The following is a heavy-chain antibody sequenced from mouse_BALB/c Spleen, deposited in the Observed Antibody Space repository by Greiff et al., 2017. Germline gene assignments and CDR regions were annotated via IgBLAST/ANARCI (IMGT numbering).Heavy chain of an antibody. D-gene: IGHD1-1*01. J-gene: IGHJ2*01. CDR3: ARRGVTTVASFDY. CDR2: VNPYNGGT. V-gene: IGHV1-19*01. CDR1: GYTFTDYY. Sequence: EVQLQQSGPELVKPGASVKMSCKASGYTFTDYYMDWVKQSHGESFEWIGRVNPYNGGTSYNQKFKGKATLTVDKSSSTAYMELNSLTSEDSAVYYCARRGVTTVASFDYWGQGTTLTVSS.